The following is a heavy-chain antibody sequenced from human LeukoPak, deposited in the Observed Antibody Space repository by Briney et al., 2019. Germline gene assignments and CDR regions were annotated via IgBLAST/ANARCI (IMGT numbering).Heavy chain of an antibody. CDR1: GYTFTGYY. J-gene: IGHJ4*02. CDR2: INPNSGGT. Sequence: ASVEVSCKASGYTFTGYYMHWVRQAPGQGLEWMGWINPNSGGTNYAQKFQGWVTMTRDTSISTAYMELSRLRSDDTAVYYCARGGDIVVVVAATLDYWGQGTLVTVSS. CDR3: ARGGDIVVVVAATLDY. D-gene: IGHD2-15*01. V-gene: IGHV1-2*04.